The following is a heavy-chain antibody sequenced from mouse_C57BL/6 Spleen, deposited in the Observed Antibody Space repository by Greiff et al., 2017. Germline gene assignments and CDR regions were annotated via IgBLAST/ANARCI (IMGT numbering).Heavy chain of an antibody. J-gene: IGHJ4*01. V-gene: IGHV7-4*01. Sequence: EVQGVESGGGLVQPGASLRLSCAASGFTFTDYYMSWVRQPPGKAPEWLALIRNKANGYTTEYTASVKGRFTISRDNSQNILYLQMNTLRAEDSATYYCVKAVGDDGSPAMDYWGQGTSVTVSS. CDR1: GFTFTDYY. CDR3: VKAVGDDGSPAMDY. CDR2: IRNKANGYTT. D-gene: IGHD2-3*01.